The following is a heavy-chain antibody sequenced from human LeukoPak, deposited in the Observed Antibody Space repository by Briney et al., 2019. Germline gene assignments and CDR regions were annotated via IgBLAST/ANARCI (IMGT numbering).Heavy chain of an antibody. CDR3: AREMYYYASLFDY. D-gene: IGHD3-10*01. CDR2: IYSSGST. Sequence: SETLSLTCTVSGGSINNYYWSWIRQPAGKGLEWIGLIYSSGSTSYNPSLKSRVTISVDTSKNQFSLKLSSVTAADTAVYYCAREMYYYASLFDYWGQGTLVTVSS. J-gene: IGHJ4*02. V-gene: IGHV4-4*07. CDR1: GGSINNYY.